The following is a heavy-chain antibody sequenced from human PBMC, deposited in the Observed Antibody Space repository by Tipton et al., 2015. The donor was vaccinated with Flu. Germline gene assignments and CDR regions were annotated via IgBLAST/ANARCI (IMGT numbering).Heavy chain of an antibody. V-gene: IGHV4-39*07. CDR3: ARDSRIAAAGSEDY. D-gene: IGHD6-13*01. J-gene: IGHJ4*02. Sequence: TLSLTCTVSGGSISSSSYYWGWIRQPPGKGLEWIGSIYYSGSTYYNPSLKSRVTISVDTSKNQFSLKLSSVTAADTAMYYCARDSRIAAAGSEDYWGQGTLVTVSS. CDR2: IYYSGST. CDR1: GGSISSSSYY.